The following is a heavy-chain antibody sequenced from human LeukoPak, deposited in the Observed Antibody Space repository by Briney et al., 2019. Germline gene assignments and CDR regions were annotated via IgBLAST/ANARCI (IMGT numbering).Heavy chain of an antibody. CDR3: ARDMDFRINWFDP. CDR1: GFTFSSYW. V-gene: IGHV3-74*01. Sequence: PGGSLRLSCAASGFTFSSYWMHWVRQAPGKGLWWVSRINSDGSSTSYADSVKGRFTISRDNAKNTLYLQMNSLRAEDTAVYYCARDMDFRINWFDPWGQGTLVTVSS. D-gene: IGHD2-2*03. CDR2: INSDGSST. J-gene: IGHJ5*02.